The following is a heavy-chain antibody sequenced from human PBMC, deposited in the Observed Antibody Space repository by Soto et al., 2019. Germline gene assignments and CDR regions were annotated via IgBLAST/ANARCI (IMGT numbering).Heavy chain of an antibody. D-gene: IGHD5-12*01. Sequence: GGSLRLSCAASGFTFSSYSMNWVRQAPGKGLEWVSSISSSSSYIYYADSVKGRFTISRDNAKNSLYLQMNSLRAEDTAVYYCARDVEYSGYDWVNYFDYWGQGTLVTVSS. CDR3: ARDVEYSGYDWVNYFDY. CDR1: GFTFSSYS. J-gene: IGHJ4*02. CDR2: ISSSSSYI. V-gene: IGHV3-21*01.